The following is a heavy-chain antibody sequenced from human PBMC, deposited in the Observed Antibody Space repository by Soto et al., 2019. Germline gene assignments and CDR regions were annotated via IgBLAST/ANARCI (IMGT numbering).Heavy chain of an antibody. Sequence: ASVKDSCKGSGYTFTDYKSHWLRQATGQGLEWMGWMNQTNGGTKIAQKFQARVTMTTDTYINTAYFELNNLKPDDTAVYYCARAPSYDSSGEPGFDPWGRGTLVTVSS. CDR2: MNQTNGGT. CDR1: GYTFTDYK. CDR3: ARAPSYDSSGEPGFDP. V-gene: IGHV1-2*02. D-gene: IGHD3-22*01. J-gene: IGHJ5*02.